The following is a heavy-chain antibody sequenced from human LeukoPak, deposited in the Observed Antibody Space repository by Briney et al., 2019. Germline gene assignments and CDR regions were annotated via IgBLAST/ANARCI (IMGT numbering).Heavy chain of an antibody. V-gene: IGHV4-39*01. Sequence: SETLSLTCTVSGGSISSCSYYWRRIRQPPGKGLEGNGSIYYSGSTYYNPSLKSRVTISIYTSQNQFSLKLSSVTAADTAVYYCARLRRVMATTVDYWGQGTLVTVS. CDR3: ARLRRVMATTVDY. D-gene: IGHD5-24*01. J-gene: IGHJ4*02. CDR1: GGSISSCSYY. CDR2: IYYSGST.